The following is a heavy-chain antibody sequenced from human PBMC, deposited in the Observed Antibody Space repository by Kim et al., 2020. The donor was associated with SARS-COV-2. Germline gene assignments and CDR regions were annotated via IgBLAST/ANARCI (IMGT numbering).Heavy chain of an antibody. CDR3: AGGGYSAECLDF. J-gene: IGHJ4*02. CDR2: K. V-gene: IGHV3-7*01. D-gene: IGHD5-18*01. Sequence: KNYEYSVEGGFTISKDNANDSLYLQMNSLRAERTAVYYCAGGGYSAECLDFWGQGTLVTVSS.